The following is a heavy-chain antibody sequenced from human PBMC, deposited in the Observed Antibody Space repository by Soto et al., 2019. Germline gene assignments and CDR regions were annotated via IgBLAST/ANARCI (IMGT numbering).Heavy chain of an antibody. J-gene: IGHJ2*01. CDR3: AATNWGYHWYFDL. CDR1: GFTFSSYA. CDR2: ISGSGGST. Sequence: GGSLRLSCAASGFTFSSYAMSWVRQAPGKGLEWVSAISGSGGSTYYADSVKGRFTISRDNSKNTLYLQMNSLRAEDTAVYYCAATNWGYHWYFDLWGRGTLVTVSS. D-gene: IGHD7-27*01. V-gene: IGHV3-23*01.